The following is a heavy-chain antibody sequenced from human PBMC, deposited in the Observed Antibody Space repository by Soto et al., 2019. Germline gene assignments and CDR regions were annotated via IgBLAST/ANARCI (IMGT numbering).Heavy chain of an antibody. CDR1: GFTFSSYT. CDR3: ARVGTTLMRGRIRGNHSGMDV. D-gene: IGHD3-10*01. CDR2: INSIGSYI. J-gene: IGHJ6*02. Sequence: EVQLVESGGGLVKPGGSLRLSCVASGFTFSSYTMNWVRQAPGKGLEWVSCINSIGSYIYEVDSVKGRFTISRDKAAKSLYLAMNSLRDEDTAIYYCARVGTTLMRGRIRGNHSGMDVWGQGTTVIVSS. V-gene: IGHV3-21*01.